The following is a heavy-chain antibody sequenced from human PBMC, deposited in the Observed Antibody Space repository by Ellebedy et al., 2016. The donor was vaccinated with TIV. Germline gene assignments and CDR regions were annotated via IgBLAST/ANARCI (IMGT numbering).Heavy chain of an antibody. CDR3: ARDVATIPLMVSGYGMDV. D-gene: IGHD2-8*01. CDR1: GFTVSSNY. J-gene: IGHJ6*02. Sequence: GESLKLSCAASGFTVSSNYMSCVRLAPGKGLEWVSIIYSGGSTYYSDSVKGRFTISRDNSKNTLYLQMNSLRAEDTAVYYCARDVATIPLMVSGYGMDVWGRGTTVTVSS. CDR2: IYSGGST. V-gene: IGHV3-66*01.